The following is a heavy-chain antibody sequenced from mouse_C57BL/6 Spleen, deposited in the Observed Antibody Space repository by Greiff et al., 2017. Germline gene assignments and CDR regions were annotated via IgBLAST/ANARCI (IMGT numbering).Heavy chain of an antibody. V-gene: IGHV1-82*01. CDR1: GYAFSSSW. D-gene: IGHD2-1*01. J-gene: IGHJ2*01. CDR2: IYPGDGDT. Sequence: VQLQESGPELVKPGASVKISCKASGYAFSSSWMNWVKQRPGKGLEWIGRIYPGDGDTKYNGKFKGKATLTADKSSSTAYMQLSSLTSEDSAVYFCARSLYGNYVSFDYWGQGTTLTVSS. CDR3: ARSLYGNYVSFDY.